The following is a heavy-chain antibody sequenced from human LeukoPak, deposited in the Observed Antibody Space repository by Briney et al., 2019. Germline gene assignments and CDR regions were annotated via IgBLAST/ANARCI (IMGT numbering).Heavy chain of an antibody. CDR1: GFTFSTYS. D-gene: IGHD6-13*01. Sequence: GGSLRLSCVASGFTFSTYSMNWVRQAPGKGLEWVSSISSSSTYIYYADSVKGRFTISRDNSKNTLYLQMNSLRTEDTAVYYCAKDEGTAPTATYFDYWGLGTLVTVSS. V-gene: IGHV3-21*01. J-gene: IGHJ4*02. CDR2: ISSSSTYI. CDR3: AKDEGTAPTATYFDY.